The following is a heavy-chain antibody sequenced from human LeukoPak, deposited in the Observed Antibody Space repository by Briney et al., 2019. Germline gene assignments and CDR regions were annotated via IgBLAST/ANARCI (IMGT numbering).Heavy chain of an antibody. Sequence: ASVKVSCKASGYTFTGYYIHWVRQAPGQGLEWMGWINPNSGGTKYAQKFQGRVTMTRDTSISTANMELRSLRSDDTAVYYCARVIGSLGTTYYYGSGRYNWFDPWGQGTLVTVSS. D-gene: IGHD3-10*01. J-gene: IGHJ5*02. CDR2: INPNSGGT. CDR1: GYTFTGYY. V-gene: IGHV1-2*02. CDR3: ARVIGSLGTTYYYGSGRYNWFDP.